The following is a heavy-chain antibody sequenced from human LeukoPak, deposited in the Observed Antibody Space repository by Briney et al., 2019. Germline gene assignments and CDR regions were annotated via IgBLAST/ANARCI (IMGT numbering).Heavy chain of an antibody. CDR1: GGSFSGYY. V-gene: IGHV4-34*01. CDR2: INHSGST. Sequence: PSETLSLTCAVYGGSFSGYYWSWIRQPPGKGLEWIGEINHSGSTNYNPSLKSRVTISVDTSKNQFSLKLSSVTAADTAVYYCARGRRLDSSGFKYYYYYYGMDVWGQGTTVTVSS. J-gene: IGHJ6*02. CDR3: ARGRRLDSSGFKYYYYYYGMDV. D-gene: IGHD3-22*01.